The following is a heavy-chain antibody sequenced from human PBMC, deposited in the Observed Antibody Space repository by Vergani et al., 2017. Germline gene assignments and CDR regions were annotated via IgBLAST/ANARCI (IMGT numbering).Heavy chain of an antibody. Sequence: QVQLVQSGAEVKKPGSSVKVSCKASGGTFSSYAISWVRQAPGQGLEWMGRIIPILGTENYAQKFQGRVTITADESTSTAYMGLSSLRSEDTAVYYWAKANPRNSGYDYLYFYPAMDLWGQGTTVTVSS. D-gene: IGHD5-12*01. CDR3: AKANPRNSGYDYLYFYPAMDL. V-gene: IGHV1-69*13. CDR2: IIPILGTE. J-gene: IGHJ6*02. CDR1: GGTFSSYA.